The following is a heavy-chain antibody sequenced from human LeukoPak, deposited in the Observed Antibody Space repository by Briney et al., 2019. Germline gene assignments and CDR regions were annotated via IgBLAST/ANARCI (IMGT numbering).Heavy chain of an antibody. CDR3: AREADGYIDY. CDR2: ISAYNGNT. V-gene: IGHV1-18*01. D-gene: IGHD2-8*01. CDR1: GYTFTSYG. J-gene: IGHJ4*02. Sequence: ASVKVSCKAAGYTFTSYGSSWVRQAPGQGLEWMGWISAYNGNTNYAQKLQGRVTMTTDTSTSTAYMELRSLRSEDTAVYYCAREADGYIDYWGQGTLVTVSS.